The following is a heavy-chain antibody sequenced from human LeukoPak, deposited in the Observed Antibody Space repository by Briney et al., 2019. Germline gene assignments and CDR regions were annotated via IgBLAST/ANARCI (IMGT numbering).Heavy chain of an antibody. Sequence: PSETLSLTRAVYGGSFSGYYWSWIRQPPGKGLEWIGEINHSGSTNYNPSLKSRVTISVDTSKNQFSLKLNSVTAADTAVYYCARGVRSSTYSYGFMNYWGQGTLVTVSS. D-gene: IGHD5-18*01. V-gene: IGHV4-34*01. J-gene: IGHJ4*02. CDR2: INHSGST. CDR3: ARGVRSSTYSYGFMNY. CDR1: GGSFSGYY.